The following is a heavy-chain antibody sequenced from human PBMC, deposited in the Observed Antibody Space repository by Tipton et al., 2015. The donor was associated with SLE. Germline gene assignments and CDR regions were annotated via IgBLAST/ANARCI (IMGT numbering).Heavy chain of an antibody. CDR1: GFPFSDYF. V-gene: IGHV3-11*01. J-gene: IGHJ4*02. CDR2: INGRSNYM. CDR3: ARVRITIYGVVTNFDF. Sequence: FLRLSCAASGFPFSDYFMSWIRQAPGKGLEWVSYINGRSNYMYYGDSVKGRFSISRDNAKNSLFLQMNNLRAEDTAIYYCARVRITIYGVVTNFDFWGQGTLVTVSS. D-gene: IGHD3-3*01.